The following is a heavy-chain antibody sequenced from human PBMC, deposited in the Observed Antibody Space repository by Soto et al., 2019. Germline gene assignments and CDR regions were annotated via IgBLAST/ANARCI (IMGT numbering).Heavy chain of an antibody. CDR1: GGSISSSSYY. J-gene: IGHJ5*02. Sequence: QLQLQESGPGLVKPSETLSLTCTVSGGSISSSSYYWGWIRQPPGKGLEWIGSIYYSGSTYYNPSLKSRVPISVDTSKNQFSLKLSSVTAADTAVYYCARHTYYYDSSTPNWFDPWGQGTLVTVSS. CDR2: IYYSGST. D-gene: IGHD3-22*01. CDR3: ARHTYYYDSSTPNWFDP. V-gene: IGHV4-39*01.